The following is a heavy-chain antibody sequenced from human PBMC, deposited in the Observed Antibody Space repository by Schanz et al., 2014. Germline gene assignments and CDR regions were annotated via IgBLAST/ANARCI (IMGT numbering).Heavy chain of an antibody. V-gene: IGHV3-30-3*01. J-gene: IGHJ4*01. Sequence: QVQLVESGGGVVQPGGSLRLSCAAYGFTLSSYAMHWVRQAPGKGLEWVAVISYDGSNKYYADSVKGRFTISRDNSKNSLYLQMNSLRAEDTAVYYGAREQIMAAAGLVDYWGHGTLVTVSS. CDR3: AREQIMAAAGLVDY. CDR2: ISYDGSNK. D-gene: IGHD6-13*01. CDR1: GFTLSSYA.